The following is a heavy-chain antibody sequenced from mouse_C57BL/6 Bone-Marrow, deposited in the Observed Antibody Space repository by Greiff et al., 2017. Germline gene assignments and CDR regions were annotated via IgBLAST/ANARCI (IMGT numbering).Heavy chain of an antibody. CDR1: GFTFSSYA. CDR3: ASEITTVVVPPRAY. J-gene: IGHJ3*01. CDR2: ISDGGSYT. V-gene: IGHV5-4*03. Sequence: EVKLVESGGGLVKPGGSLKLSCAASGFTFSSYALSWVRQTPEKRLEWVATISDGGSYTYYPDNVKGRFTISRDNAKNTLYLQMSHLKSEDTAMYYCASEITTVVVPPRAYWGQGTLVTVSA. D-gene: IGHD1-1*01.